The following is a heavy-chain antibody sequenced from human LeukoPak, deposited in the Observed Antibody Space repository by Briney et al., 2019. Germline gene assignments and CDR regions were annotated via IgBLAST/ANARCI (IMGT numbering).Heavy chain of an antibody. Sequence: SGGSLRLSCAASGFTVSSNYMSWVRQAPGKGLEWVSVIYSGGSTYYADSVKGKFTISRDNAKNTLYLQMNSLRAEDTAVYYCARDLGSGYSSDAFDIWGQGTMVTVSS. D-gene: IGHD3-22*01. V-gene: IGHV3-66*01. CDR2: IYSGGST. CDR3: ARDLGSGYSSDAFDI. J-gene: IGHJ3*02. CDR1: GFTVSSNY.